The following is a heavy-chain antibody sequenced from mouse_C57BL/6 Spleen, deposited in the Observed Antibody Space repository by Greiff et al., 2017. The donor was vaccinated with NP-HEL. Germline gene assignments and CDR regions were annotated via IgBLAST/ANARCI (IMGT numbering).Heavy chain of an antibody. D-gene: IGHD4-1*01. CDR3: TSLTGTFHAMDY. CDR1: GYTFTSYW. Sequence: VHVKQSGTVLARPGASVKMSCKTSGYTFTSYWMHWVKQRPGQGLEWIGAIYPGNSDTSYNQKFKGKAKLTAVTSASTAYMELSSLTNEDSAVYYCTSLTGTFHAMDYWGQGTSVTVSS. J-gene: IGHJ4*01. V-gene: IGHV1-5*01. CDR2: IYPGNSDT.